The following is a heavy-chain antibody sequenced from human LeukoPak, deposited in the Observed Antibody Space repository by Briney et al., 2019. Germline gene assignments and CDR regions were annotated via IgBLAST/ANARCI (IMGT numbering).Heavy chain of an antibody. J-gene: IGHJ4*02. CDR3: ARDQCHSSGWYYVDY. D-gene: IGHD6-19*01. Sequence: AASVKVSCKASGYTFTGYYMHWVRQAPGQGLEWMGWINPNSGGTNYAQKFQGRVTMTRDTSISTAYMELSRLRSDDTAVYYCARDQCHSSGWYYVDYWGQGTLVTVSS. CDR2: INPNSGGT. V-gene: IGHV1-2*02. CDR1: GYTFTGYY.